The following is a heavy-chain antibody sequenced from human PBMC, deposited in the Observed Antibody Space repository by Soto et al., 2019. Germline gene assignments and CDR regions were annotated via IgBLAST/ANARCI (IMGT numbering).Heavy chain of an antibody. J-gene: IGHJ6*03. CDR3: ARGVFYYGSGIYYYYMDV. Sequence: GGSLRLSCAASGVTFSSYDMHWVRQATGKGLEWVSAIGTAGDTYYPGSVKGRFTISRENAKNSLYLQMNSLRAGDTAVYYCARGVFYYGSGIYYYYMDVWGKGTTVTVSS. CDR2: IGTAGDT. CDR1: GVTFSSYD. D-gene: IGHD3-10*01. V-gene: IGHV3-13*01.